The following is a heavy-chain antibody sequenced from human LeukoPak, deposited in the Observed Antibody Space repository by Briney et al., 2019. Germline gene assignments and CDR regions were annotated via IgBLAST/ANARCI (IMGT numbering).Heavy chain of an antibody. Sequence: PGGSLRLSCAASGFTFSSYSMNWVRQAPGKGLEWVSYIGAAGSTIYYADSVKGRFTISRDNAKNSLFLQMNSLRAEDTAVYYCAREIDYWGQGTLVTVSS. V-gene: IGHV3-48*01. CDR2: IGAAGSTI. J-gene: IGHJ4*02. CDR1: GFTFSSYS. CDR3: AREIDY.